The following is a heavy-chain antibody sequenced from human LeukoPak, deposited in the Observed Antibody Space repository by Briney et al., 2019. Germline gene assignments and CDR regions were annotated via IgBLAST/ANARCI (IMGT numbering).Heavy chain of an antibody. V-gene: IGHV3-7*01. J-gene: IGHJ4*02. CDR2: IKQDGSEK. CDR3: VRVRDTSGSNQIFEY. Sequence: PGGSLRLSCAASGFTFSSYWMSWVRQAPGKGLEWVANIKQDGSEKYYVDSVKGRFTISRDNAKNLVYLEMSSLRADDTAVYYCVRVRDTSGSNQIFEYWGQGNLVTVSS. CDR1: GFTFSSYW. D-gene: IGHD3-10*01.